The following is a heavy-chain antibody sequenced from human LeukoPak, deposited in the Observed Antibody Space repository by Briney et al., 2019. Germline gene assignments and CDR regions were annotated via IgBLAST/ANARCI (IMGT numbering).Heavy chain of an antibody. V-gene: IGHV4-34*01. CDR3: ARGERNYDFWSGYYSGSYYFDY. D-gene: IGHD3-3*01. CDR1: GGSFSGYY. Sequence: SETLSLTCAVYGGSFSGYYWSWIRQPPGKGLEWIGEINHSGSTNYNPSLKSRVTISVDTSKNQFSLKLSSVTAADTAVYHCARGERNYDFWSGYYSGSYYFDYWGQGTLVTVSS. CDR2: INHSGST. J-gene: IGHJ4*02.